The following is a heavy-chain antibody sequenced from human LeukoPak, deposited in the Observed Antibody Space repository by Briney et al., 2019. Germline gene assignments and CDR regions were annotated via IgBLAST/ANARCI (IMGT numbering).Heavy chain of an antibody. CDR1: GFTFTHYY. Sequence: ASVKVSCKASGFTFTHYYIHWVRQARGQGLEWMGRIDGETGNTRYAQNFQGRVTMTRDTSTSTVYRELSSLRFEDTADYYCARDPGGNYFGPGTYFAYWGQGTLLTVSS. J-gene: IGHJ4*02. V-gene: IGHV1-46*01. CDR2: IDGETGNT. CDR3: ARDPGGNYFGPGTYFAY. D-gene: IGHD3-10*01.